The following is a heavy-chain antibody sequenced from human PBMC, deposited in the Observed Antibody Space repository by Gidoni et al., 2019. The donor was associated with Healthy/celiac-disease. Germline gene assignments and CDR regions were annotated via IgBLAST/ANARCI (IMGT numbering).Heavy chain of an antibody. Sequence: QVQLVQSGAEVKKPGSSVKVSCKASGGTFSSYAISWVRQAPGQGLEWMGGIIPIFGTANYAQKFQGRVTITADESTSTAYMELSSLRSEDTAVYYCARDLIAVAGTGYYYYMDVWGKGTTVTVSS. V-gene: IGHV1-69*01. CDR2: IIPIFGTA. CDR3: ARDLIAVAGTGYYYYMDV. D-gene: IGHD6-19*01. J-gene: IGHJ6*03. CDR1: GGTFSSYA.